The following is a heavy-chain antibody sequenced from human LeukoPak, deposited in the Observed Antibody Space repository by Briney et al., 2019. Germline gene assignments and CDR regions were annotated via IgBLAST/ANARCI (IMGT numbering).Heavy chain of an antibody. Sequence: ASVTVSCKASGYTFTGYCMHWVRQAPGPGLEWMGWINLNSGGTNYEQKFQGRVTMTRDTSNSTAYMELSRLRSDDTAVYYCAREFLVDTVSSYYYYCMDVWGQGTTVTVSS. J-gene: IGHJ6*02. CDR1: GYTFTGYC. CDR2: INLNSGGT. V-gene: IGHV1-2*02. CDR3: AREFLVDTVSSYYYYCMDV. D-gene: IGHD5-18*01.